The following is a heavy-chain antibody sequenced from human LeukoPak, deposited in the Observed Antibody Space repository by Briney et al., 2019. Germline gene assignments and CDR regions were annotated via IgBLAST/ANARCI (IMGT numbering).Heavy chain of an antibody. CDR1: GGSFSGYY. CDR2: INHSGST. V-gene: IGHV4-34*01. CDR3: ARGTPEGYYGSGSYYHRTYYFDY. D-gene: IGHD3-10*01. Sequence: SETLPLTCAVYGGSFSGYYWSWIRQPPGKGLEWIGEINHSGSTNYNPSLKSRVTISVDTSKNQFSLKLSSVTAADTAVYYCARGTPEGYYGSGSYYHRTYYFDYWGQGTLVTVSS. J-gene: IGHJ4*02.